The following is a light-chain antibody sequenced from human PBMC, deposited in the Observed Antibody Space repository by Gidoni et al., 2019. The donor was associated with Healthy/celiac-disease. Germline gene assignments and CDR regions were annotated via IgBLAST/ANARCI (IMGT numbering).Light chain of an antibody. V-gene: IGKV3D-20*01. J-gene: IGKJ5*01. CDR3: QQYGSSPPIT. CDR1: QSVISSY. Sequence: EIVLTQSPATLSLSTGERATLSCGASQSVISSYLAWYQQKPGLAPRLLIYDASSRATGIPDRFSGSGSVTDFTLTISRLEPEDFAVYYCQQYGSSPPITFGQGTRLEIK. CDR2: DAS.